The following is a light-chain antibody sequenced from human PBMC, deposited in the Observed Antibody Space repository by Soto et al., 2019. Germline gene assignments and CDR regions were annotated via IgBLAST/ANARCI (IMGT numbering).Light chain of an antibody. J-gene: IGKJ1*01. Sequence: EIVLTQSPGTLSLSPGERATLSCRASQGVSSNYLAWYQQKSGQAPRLLLYGTSSSATGIPERFSGSGSGTDFTLTISRLEPEDFAGYYCHHYGSSRTFGQGTKVEIK. V-gene: IGKV3-20*01. CDR3: HHYGSSRT. CDR1: QGVSSNY. CDR2: GTS.